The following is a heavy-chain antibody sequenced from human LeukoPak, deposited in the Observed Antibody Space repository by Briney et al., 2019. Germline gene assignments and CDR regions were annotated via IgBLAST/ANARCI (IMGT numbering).Heavy chain of an antibody. J-gene: IGHJ4*02. V-gene: IGHV3-23*01. D-gene: IGHD4-17*01. CDR2: ISGSGGST. Sequence: GGSLRLSCAASGFTVSSNYMGWVRQAPGKGLEWVSAISGSGGSTYYADSVKGRFTISRDNSKNTLYLQMNSLRAGDTAVYYCANLKLRWLWGQGTLVTVSS. CDR1: GFTVSSNY. CDR3: ANLKLRWL.